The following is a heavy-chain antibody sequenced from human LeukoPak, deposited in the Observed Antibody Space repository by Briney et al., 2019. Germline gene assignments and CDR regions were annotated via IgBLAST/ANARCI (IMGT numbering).Heavy chain of an antibody. Sequence: SETLSLTCSVSGDSVSRSDSYWDWIRQPPGKGLEWIGTIYYSGRTYYSPSLKSRVTMSVDPSNNQFSLTLRPVTAAGTAVYYCARRRYYDGSGYLEWGQGTLLSASS. CDR3: ARRRYYDGSGYLE. V-gene: IGHV4-39*01. J-gene: IGHJ1*01. CDR2: IYYSGRT. D-gene: IGHD3-22*01. CDR1: GDSVSRSDSY.